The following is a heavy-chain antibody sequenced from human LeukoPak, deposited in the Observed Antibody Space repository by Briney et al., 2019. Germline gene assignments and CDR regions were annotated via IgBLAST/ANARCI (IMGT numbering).Heavy chain of an antibody. D-gene: IGHD1-1*01. J-gene: IGHJ4*02. CDR2: FIPILGIA. CDR3: ATVRGNDY. V-gene: IGHV1-69*02. CDR1: GGTFSSYT. Sequence: SVKVSCKASGGTFSSYTISWVRQAPGQGLEWMGRFIPILGIANYAQEFQGRVTITADKSTSTAYMELSSLRSEDTAVYYCATVRGNDYWGQGTLVTVSS.